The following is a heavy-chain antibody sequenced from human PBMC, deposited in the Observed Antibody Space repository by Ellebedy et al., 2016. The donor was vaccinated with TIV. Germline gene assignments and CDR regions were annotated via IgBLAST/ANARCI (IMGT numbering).Heavy chain of an antibody. V-gene: IGHV3-30-3*01. CDR3: ASLYMVGEQLVLKFHYMDV. CDR1: GFTFRSYA. J-gene: IGHJ6*03. CDR2: ISYDGTNK. Sequence: GESLKISXAASGFTFRSYAMHWVRQAPGKGLEWVAVISYDGTNKYYADSVKGRFTISRDNSKSTLYLQMNSLRAEDTAVYYCASLYMVGEQLVLKFHYMDVWGKGTTVTVSS. D-gene: IGHD6-6*01.